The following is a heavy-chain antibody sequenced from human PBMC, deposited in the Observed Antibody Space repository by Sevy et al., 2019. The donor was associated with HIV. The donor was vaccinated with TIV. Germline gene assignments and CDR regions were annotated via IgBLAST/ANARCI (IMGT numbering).Heavy chain of an antibody. D-gene: IGHD6-13*01. CDR1: GFTFSDHY. J-gene: IGHJ4*02. CDR3: ATHAGIAAAGRVFDY. V-gene: IGHV3-72*01. Sequence: GGSLRLSCAASGFTFSDHYMELVRQSPGKGLEWVGRIRNKADSYTTEYAASVKGRFTISRDDSKNSLYLLMNSLKTEDTAVYYCATHAGIAAAGRVFDYWGQGTLVTVSS. CDR2: IRNKADSYTT.